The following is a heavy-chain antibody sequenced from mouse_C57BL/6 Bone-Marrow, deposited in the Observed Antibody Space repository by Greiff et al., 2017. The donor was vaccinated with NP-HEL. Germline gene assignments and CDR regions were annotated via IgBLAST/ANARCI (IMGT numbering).Heavy chain of an antibody. CDR1: GFTFTGYW. Sequence: QVQLLQSGAELMKPGASVKLSCKATGFTFTGYWIAWVKQRPEPGLEWIGALLPGSGSTNYNENFKGNSTCTADTTSNTAYMQLSSLTTEDSAINDCAREGSSGSFAYWGQGTLVTVSA. CDR3: AREGSSGSFAY. CDR2: LLPGSGST. V-gene: IGHV1-9*01. D-gene: IGHD3-2*02. J-gene: IGHJ3*01.